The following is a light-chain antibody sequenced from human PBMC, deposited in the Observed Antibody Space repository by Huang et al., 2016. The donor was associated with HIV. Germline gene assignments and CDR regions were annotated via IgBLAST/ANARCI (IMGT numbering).Light chain of an antibody. CDR2: SAY. J-gene: IGKJ1*01. CDR1: HDINNY. Sequence: DIQMTQSPSSLSASVGDRVTITCRASHDINNYLAWYQQKPGASPKRLMHSAYILHSGVPSRFSGSGSGTDFTLTISSLQPEDVAIYYCQRYDSGPPTFGQGTKVELK. CDR3: QRYDSGPPT. V-gene: IGKV1-27*01.